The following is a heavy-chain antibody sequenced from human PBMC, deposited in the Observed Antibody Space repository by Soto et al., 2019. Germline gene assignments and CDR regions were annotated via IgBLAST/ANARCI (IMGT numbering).Heavy chain of an antibody. Sequence: SQPLYITCSAHGGGSSGYDWTWTRQPPGTGLEWIGEINHSGSSNYNPSLKSRVTISVDTSKNQFSLKLTSVTAADTAVYYCARENKNPATYYDYGMDVWGQGTTVTAP. J-gene: IGHJ6*02. CDR2: INHSGSS. CDR3: ARENKNPATYYDYGMDV. D-gene: IGHD2-2*01. V-gene: IGHV4-34*01. CDR1: GGGSSGYD.